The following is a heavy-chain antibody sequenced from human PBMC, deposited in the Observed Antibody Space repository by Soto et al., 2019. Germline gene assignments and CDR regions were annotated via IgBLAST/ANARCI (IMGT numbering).Heavy chain of an antibody. CDR3: ARDRGPGGYSYGSFDY. CDR1: GGTFSSYA. CDR2: IIPIFGTA. V-gene: IGHV1-69*13. J-gene: IGHJ4*02. Sequence: GASVKVSCKASGGTFSSYAISWVRQAPGQGLEWMGGIIPIFGTANYAQKFQGRVTITADESTSTAYMELSSLRSEDTAVYYCARDRGPGGYSYGSFDYWGQGTLVTVSS. D-gene: IGHD5-18*01.